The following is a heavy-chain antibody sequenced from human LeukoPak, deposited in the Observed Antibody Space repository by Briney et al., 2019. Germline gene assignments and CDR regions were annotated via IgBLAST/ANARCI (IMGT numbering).Heavy chain of an antibody. J-gene: IGHJ4*02. CDR1: GFTFSSAA. Sequence: GGSLRLSCAASGFTFSSAAMTWVRQAPGKGLEWVSLIASSGGSTNYADSVEGRFTISRDNAKNSLYLQMNSLRAEDTAVYYCARGDYGGDYFDYWGQGTLVTVSS. CDR3: ARGDYGGDYFDY. CDR2: IASSGGST. V-gene: IGHV3-23*01. D-gene: IGHD4-23*01.